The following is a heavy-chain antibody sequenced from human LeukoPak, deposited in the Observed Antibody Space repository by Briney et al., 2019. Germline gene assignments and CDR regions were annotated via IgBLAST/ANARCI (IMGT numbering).Heavy chain of an antibody. CDR2: IIPILGIA. J-gene: IGHJ4*02. D-gene: IGHD3-22*01. V-gene: IGHV1-69*04. CDR3: AEHYYDSSGYYSDY. Sequence: ASVKVSCTASGGTFSSYAISWVRQAPGQGLEWMGRIIPILGIANYAQKFQGRVTITADKSTSTAYMELSSLRSEDTAVYYCAEHYYDSSGYYSDYWGQGNLVTVSS. CDR1: GGTFSSYA.